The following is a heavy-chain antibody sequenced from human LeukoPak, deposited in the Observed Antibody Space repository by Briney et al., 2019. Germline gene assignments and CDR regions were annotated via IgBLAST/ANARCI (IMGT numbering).Heavy chain of an antibody. J-gene: IGHJ6*02. CDR1: GFTVSSTN. Sequence: GGSLRLSCAPSGFTVSSTNMSWVRQAPGKGLEWVSIISGGGDTFYAGSVKGRFTISRDTSKNTLYLQMNSLRAGDTAVYYCAGRGSGYYYGMNVWGQGTTVTVSS. D-gene: IGHD3-10*01. CDR3: AGRGSGYYYGMNV. CDR2: ISGGGDT. V-gene: IGHV3-66*01.